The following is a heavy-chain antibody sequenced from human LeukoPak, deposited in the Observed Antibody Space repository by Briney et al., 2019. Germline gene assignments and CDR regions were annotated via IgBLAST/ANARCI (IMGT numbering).Heavy chain of an antibody. CDR2: ISAYNGNT. CDR3: AREWDDSSGYYQFDY. V-gene: IGHV1-18*01. D-gene: IGHD3-22*01. Sequence: ASVTVSCKASGYTFTSYGISWVRQAPGQGLEWMGWISAYNGNTNYAQKLRGRVTMTTDTSTSTAYMELRSLRSDDTAVYYCAREWDDSSGYYQFDYWGQGTLVTVSS. J-gene: IGHJ4*02. CDR1: GYTFTSYG.